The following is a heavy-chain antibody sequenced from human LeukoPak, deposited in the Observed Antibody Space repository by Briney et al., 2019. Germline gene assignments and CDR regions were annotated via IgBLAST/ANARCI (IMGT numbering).Heavy chain of an antibody. D-gene: IGHD2-2*01. J-gene: IGHJ3*02. CDR1: GFTFSSYS. CDR3: ARDRGRPAANDAFDI. Sequence: GGSLRLSCAASGFTFSSYSMNWVRQAPGKGLEWVSSISSGSSYIYYADSVKGRFTISRDNAKNSLYLQMNSLRAEDTAVYYCARDRGRPAANDAFDIWGQGTMVTVSS. V-gene: IGHV3-21*01. CDR2: ISSGSSYI.